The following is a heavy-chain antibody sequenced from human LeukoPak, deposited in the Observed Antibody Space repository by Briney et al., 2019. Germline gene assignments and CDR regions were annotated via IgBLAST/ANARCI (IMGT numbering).Heavy chain of an antibody. J-gene: IGHJ4*02. Sequence: GGSLRLSCAAYGFTFSSYAMSWVRQAPGKGLEWVSAISGSGGSTYYADSVKGRFTISRDNSKNTLYLQMNSLRAEDTAVYYCAKDRVRYSGYDLQLPFDYWGQGTLVTVSS. CDR2: ISGSGGST. CDR1: GFTFSSYA. D-gene: IGHD5-12*01. CDR3: AKDRVRYSGYDLQLPFDY. V-gene: IGHV3-23*01.